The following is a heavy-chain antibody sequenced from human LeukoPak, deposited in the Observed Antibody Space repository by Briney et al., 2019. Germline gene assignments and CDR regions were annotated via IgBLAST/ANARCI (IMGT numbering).Heavy chain of an antibody. CDR2: ISGSGGST. D-gene: IGHD6-13*01. CDR1: GFTFSSYA. Sequence: PGGSLRLSCAASGFTFSSYAMSWVRQAPGKGLEWVSAISGSGGSTYYADSVKGRFAISRDNSKNTLYLQMNSLRAEDTAVYYCAKAAAALPSYYYYMDVWGKGTTVTVSS. J-gene: IGHJ6*03. CDR3: AKAAAALPSYYYYMDV. V-gene: IGHV3-23*01.